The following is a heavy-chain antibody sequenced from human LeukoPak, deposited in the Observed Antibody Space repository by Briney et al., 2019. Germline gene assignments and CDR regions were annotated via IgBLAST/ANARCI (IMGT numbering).Heavy chain of an antibody. Sequence: GGSLRLSCAASGFTFSTYSINWVRQAPGKGLEWVSSISSSSSYIYYADSVKGRFTISRDNAKNSLYLQMSSLRAEDTAVYYCARDPEHGDYYYYYYMDVWGKGTTVTVSS. V-gene: IGHV3-21*06. CDR2: ISSSSSYI. CDR3: ARDPEHGDYYYYYYMDV. CDR1: GFTFSTYS. D-gene: IGHD4-17*01. J-gene: IGHJ6*03.